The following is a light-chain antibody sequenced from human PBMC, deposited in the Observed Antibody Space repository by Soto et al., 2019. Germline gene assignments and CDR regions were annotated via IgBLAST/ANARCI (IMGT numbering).Light chain of an antibody. V-gene: IGKV2-28*01. CDR3: MQALQTQLT. CDR2: LGS. J-gene: IGKJ4*01. Sequence: DIVMTQSPLSLPVTPGEPASISCRSSHSLLHSNGYNCLDWYLQKPGQSPQLLIYLGSNRASGVPDRFSGSGSGTDFTLKISRVEAEDVGVYYCMQALQTQLTFGGGTKVEIK. CDR1: HSLLHSNGYNC.